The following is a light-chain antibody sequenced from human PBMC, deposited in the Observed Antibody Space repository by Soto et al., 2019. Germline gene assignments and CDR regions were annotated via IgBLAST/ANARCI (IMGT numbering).Light chain of an antibody. CDR1: QSISDW. CDR2: DAS. J-gene: IGKJ5*01. V-gene: IGKV1-5*01. CDR3: QQYYSYPNT. Sequence: DIQMTQSPSTLSASVGDRVTITCRASQSISDWLDWYQQKPGKAPQLQIYDASSLESGVPSRFSGSGSGTKFTLTISSLQPDDFAAYYCQQYYSYPNTFGQGTRLEIK.